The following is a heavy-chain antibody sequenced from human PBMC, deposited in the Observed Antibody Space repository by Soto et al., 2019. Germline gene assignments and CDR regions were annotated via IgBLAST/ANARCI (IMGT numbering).Heavy chain of an antibody. CDR2: IYYSGST. CDR1: GGSISSGGYY. CDR3: ASLGRGSYVMWYFDL. D-gene: IGHD1-26*01. V-gene: IGHV4-31*03. J-gene: IGHJ2*01. Sequence: PSETLSLTCTVSGGSISSGGYYWSWIRQHPGKGLEWIGYIYYSGSTYYNPSLKSRVTISVDTSKNQFSLKLSSVTAADTAVYYCASLGRGSYVMWYFDLWGRGTLVTVS.